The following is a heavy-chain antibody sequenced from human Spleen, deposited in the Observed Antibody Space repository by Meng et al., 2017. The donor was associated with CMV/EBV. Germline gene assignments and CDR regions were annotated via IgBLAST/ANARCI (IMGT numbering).Heavy chain of an antibody. D-gene: IGHD3-10*01. CDR2: IKGKTDGGTI. CDR1: GFTFSTAW. V-gene: IGHV3-15*01. CDR3: TTDLKRSRFYYGMDV. J-gene: IGHJ6*02. Sequence: GESLKISCAASGFTFSTAWMSWVRQAPGKGLEWVARIKGKTDGGTIDYAAPVKGRFTISRDDSENTLFLQMNSLGTEDTAVYYCTTDLKRSRFYYGMDVWGQGTTVTVSS.